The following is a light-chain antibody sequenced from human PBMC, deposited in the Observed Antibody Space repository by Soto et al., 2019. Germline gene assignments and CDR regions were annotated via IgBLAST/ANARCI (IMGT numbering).Light chain of an antibody. CDR1: SSDIGNYKY. J-gene: IGLJ1*01. V-gene: IGLV2-14*01. CDR2: EVS. CDR3: ASFSNSTFV. Sequence: QFVLTQPASMSGSPGQSITISCTGSSSDIGNYKYVSWYQQHPGKAPKLIIYEVSNRPSGVSLRFSGSKSANTASLTLSGLQADDEAEYYCASFSNSTFVFGSGTKVTVL.